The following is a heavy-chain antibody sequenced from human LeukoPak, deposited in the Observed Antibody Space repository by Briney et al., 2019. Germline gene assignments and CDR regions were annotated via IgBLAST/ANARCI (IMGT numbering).Heavy chain of an antibody. J-gene: IGHJ4*02. V-gene: IGHV4-59*01. CDR1: GGSISSYY. CDR3: ARGPRLGFTDY. D-gene: IGHD3-16*01. CDR2: IYYSGSA. Sequence: PSETLSLTCTVSGGSISSYYWSWIRQPPGKGLEWIGYIYYSGSASYNPSLKSRVTISVDTSKNQFSLKLSSVTAADTAVYYCARGPRLGFTDYWGQGTWSPSPQ.